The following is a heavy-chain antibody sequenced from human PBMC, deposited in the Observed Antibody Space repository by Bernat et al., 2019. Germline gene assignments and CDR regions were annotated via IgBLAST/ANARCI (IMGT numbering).Heavy chain of an antibody. CDR2: ISWNSGSI. D-gene: IGHD3-10*01. J-gene: IGHJ4*02. CDR1: GFTFDDYA. V-gene: IGHV3-9*01. CDR3: AKGLDYYGSGSYSY. Sequence: EVQLVESGGGLVQPGRSLRLSCAASGFTFDDYAMHWVRQAPGKGLEWVSGISWNSGSIGYADSVKGRFTIFRDNAKNSLYLQMNSLRAEDTALYYCAKGLDYYGSGSYSYWGQGTLVTVSS.